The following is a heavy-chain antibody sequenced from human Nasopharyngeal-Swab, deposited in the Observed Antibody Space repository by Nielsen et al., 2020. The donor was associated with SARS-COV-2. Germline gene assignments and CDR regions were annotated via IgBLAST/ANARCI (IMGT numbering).Heavy chain of an antibody. J-gene: IGHJ6*02. D-gene: IGHD1-26*01. Sequence: ASVQVSCKASGYTFTSYGISWVRQPPRQGLEWMGWISAYNGNTNYAQKLQGRVTMTTDTSTSTAYMELRSLRSDDTAVYYCARDPFSGYYYCMDVWGQGTTVTVSS. CDR1: GYTFTSYG. CDR3: ARDPFSGYYYCMDV. V-gene: IGHV1-18*01. CDR2: ISAYNGNT.